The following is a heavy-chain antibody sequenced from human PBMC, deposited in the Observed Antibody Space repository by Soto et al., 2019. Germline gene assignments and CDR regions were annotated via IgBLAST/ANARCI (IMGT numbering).Heavy chain of an antibody. CDR3: AKDMKWGGMTTIHYFDS. Sequence: EVQLVESGGGLVQPGRSLRLSCVASGFTADDYAMHWVWQAPGKGLEWVSGISSNSDTIDYADSVKGRFTISRDNAKNSRFLQMNSLRPEDTALYYCAKDMKWGGMTTIHYFDSWGQGTLVTVSS. CDR2: ISSNSDTI. CDR1: GFTADDYA. D-gene: IGHD4-17*01. V-gene: IGHV3-9*02. J-gene: IGHJ4*02.